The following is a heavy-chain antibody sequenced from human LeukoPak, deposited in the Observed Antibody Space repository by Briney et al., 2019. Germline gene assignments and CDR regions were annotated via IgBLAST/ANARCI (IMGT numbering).Heavy chain of an antibody. Sequence: GGSLRLSCVGSGFSFSNYWMAWVRQAPGKGPEWVANMKQDGSARHYAGSVKGRFTISRDNAQNSVYLRMNSLRAEDTAVYYCARDVVGSLDYWGLGTLVTVSS. CDR3: ARDVVGSLDY. D-gene: IGHD2-15*01. CDR2: MKQDGSAR. V-gene: IGHV3-7*01. CDR1: GFSFSNYW. J-gene: IGHJ4*02.